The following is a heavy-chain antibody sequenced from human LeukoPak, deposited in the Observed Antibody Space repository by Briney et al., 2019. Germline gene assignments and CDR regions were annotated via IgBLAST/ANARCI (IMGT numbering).Heavy chain of an antibody. CDR1: RFAFSAYE. V-gene: IGHV3-48*03. Sequence: GGSLRLSSLASRFAFSAYEMNTVREAPGNGLEWVSYIAGSHPTTYYTDCVKGRFTILRDNAMNSLYLKMKSLRAEDTALYYCTTLGYHLDSWGQGTLVTVSS. CDR2: IAGSHPTT. CDR3: TTLGYHLDS. D-gene: IGHD5-12*01. J-gene: IGHJ4*02.